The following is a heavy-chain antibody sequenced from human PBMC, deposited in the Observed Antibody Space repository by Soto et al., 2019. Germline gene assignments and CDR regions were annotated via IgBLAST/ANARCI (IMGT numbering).Heavy chain of an antibody. J-gene: IGHJ3*02. V-gene: IGHV3-48*02. CDR3: ARDPPPSEPPHHDAFDI. CDR2: ISSSSSTI. CDR1: GFTFSSYS. Sequence: GGSLRLSCAASGFTFSSYSMNWVRQAPGKGLEWVSYISSSSSTIYYADSVKGRFTISRDNAKNSLYLQMNSLRDEDTAVYYYARDPPPSEPPHHDAFDIWGQRTMVTVSS.